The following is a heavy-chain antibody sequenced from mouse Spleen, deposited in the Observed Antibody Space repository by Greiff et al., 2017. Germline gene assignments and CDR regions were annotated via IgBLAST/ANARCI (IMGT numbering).Heavy chain of an antibody. V-gene: IGHV2-6-1*01. CDR3: ARHASLLRLRYAMDY. J-gene: IGHJ4*01. CDR1: GFSLTSYG. CDR2: IWSDGST. Sequence: VMLVESGPGLVAPSQSLSITCTISGFSLTSYGVHWVRQPPGKGLEWLVVIWSDGSTTYNSALKSRLSISKDNSKSQVFLKMNSLQTDDTAMYYCARHASLLRLRYAMDYWGQGTSVTVSS. D-gene: IGHD1-2*01.